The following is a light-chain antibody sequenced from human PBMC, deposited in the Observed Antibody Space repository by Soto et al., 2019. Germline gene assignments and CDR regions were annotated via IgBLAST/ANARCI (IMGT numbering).Light chain of an antibody. CDR1: SSDIGAYNY. CDR3: QSYDSSLSAPVV. J-gene: IGLJ2*01. Sequence: QSALTQPASVSGSPGQSITISCTGTSSDIGAYNYVSWYQQHPGKAPKLLIYGNSNRPSGVPDRFSGSKSGTSASLAITGLQAEDEADYYCQSYDSSLSAPVVFGGGTKVTVL. V-gene: IGLV2-14*01. CDR2: GNS.